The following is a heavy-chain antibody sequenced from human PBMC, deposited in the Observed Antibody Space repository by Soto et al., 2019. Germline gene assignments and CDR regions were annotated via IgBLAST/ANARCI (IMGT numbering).Heavy chain of an antibody. J-gene: IGHJ4*02. Sequence: SETLSLTCAVSGGSISSCGYSWSWIRQPPGKGLEWIGYIYHSGSTYYNPSLKSRVTISVDRSKNQCSLKLSSVTAADTAVYYCAAGGGLPRYYWGQGTLVTVSS. CDR2: IYHSGST. V-gene: IGHV4-30-2*01. CDR1: GGSISSCGYS. D-gene: IGHD5-12*01. CDR3: AAGGGLPRYY.